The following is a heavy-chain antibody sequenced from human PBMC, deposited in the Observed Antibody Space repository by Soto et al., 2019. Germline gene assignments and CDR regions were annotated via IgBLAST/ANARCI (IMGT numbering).Heavy chain of an antibody. CDR1: GYSFTSYW. V-gene: IGHV5-51*01. Sequence: PGESLKISCKGSGYSFTSYWIGWVRQMPGKGLEWMGIIYPGDSDTRYSPSFQGQVTISADKSISTAYLQWSSLKASDTAMYYCARELEDIGPSYGMDVWGQGTTVTVSS. D-gene: IGHD2-15*01. CDR2: IYPGDSDT. CDR3: ARELEDIGPSYGMDV. J-gene: IGHJ6*02.